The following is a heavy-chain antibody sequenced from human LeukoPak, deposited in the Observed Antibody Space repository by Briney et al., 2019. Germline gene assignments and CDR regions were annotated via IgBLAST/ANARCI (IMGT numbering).Heavy chain of an antibody. Sequence: SETLSLTCAVYGGSFSNYYWSWIRQPPGKGLEWIGEINHSGSTNYNPSLKSRVTISVDTSKNQFSLKLSSVTAADTAVYYCAREIFSGTYGDGKYFDLWGRGNLVTVSS. CDR2: INHSGST. V-gene: IGHV4-34*01. CDR1: GGSFSNYY. D-gene: IGHD1-26*01. CDR3: AREIFSGTYGDGKYFDL. J-gene: IGHJ2*01.